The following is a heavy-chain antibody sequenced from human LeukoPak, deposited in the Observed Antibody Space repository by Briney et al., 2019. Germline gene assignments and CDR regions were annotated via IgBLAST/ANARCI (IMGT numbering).Heavy chain of an antibody. CDR3: ARHGTLPYYYDSSGYPFLDY. V-gene: IGHV4-34*01. CDR1: GGSFSGYY. CDR2: INHSGSA. Sequence: SETLSLTCAVYGGSFSGYYWSWIRQPPGKGLEWIGVINHSGSANYNPSLKSRVIMSVDTSKNQFSLKLSSVTAADTAVYYCARHGTLPYYYDSSGYPFLDYWGQGTLVTVSS. D-gene: IGHD3-22*01. J-gene: IGHJ4*02.